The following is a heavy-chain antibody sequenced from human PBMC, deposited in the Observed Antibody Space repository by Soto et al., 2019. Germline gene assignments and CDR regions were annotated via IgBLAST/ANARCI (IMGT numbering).Heavy chain of an antibody. J-gene: IGHJ6*02. D-gene: IGHD3-3*01. V-gene: IGHV1-69*01. Sequence: QVQLVQSGAEVKKPGSSLRVSCKASGGSFRSYAFSWVRQAPGQGLEWMGGVIPMFGTPKNAQKFQTRVTIAADEFTRTVYMKLSSLTSEDTAIYYCARAYDVRSGNYYGMDVWGQGTTVTVSS. CDR2: VIPMFGTP. CDR1: GGSFRSYA. CDR3: ARAYDVRSGNYYGMDV.